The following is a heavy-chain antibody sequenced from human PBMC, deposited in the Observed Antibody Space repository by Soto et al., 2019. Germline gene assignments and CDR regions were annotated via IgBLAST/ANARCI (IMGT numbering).Heavy chain of an antibody. CDR1: AYTFTNYG. Sequence: QVQLVQSGGEVKKPGASVKVSCKASAYTFTNYGISWVRQAPGQGLEWMGWISAYNGNINYAKKCRGTVPRTTDPSTSSAYWEVRTLRSAATAVYSGASSGTSCTLRPFDPWGQETLVTVSS. CDR2: ISAYNGNI. V-gene: IGHV1-18*01. J-gene: IGHJ5*02. CDR3: ASSGTSCTLRPFDP. D-gene: IGHD2-2*01.